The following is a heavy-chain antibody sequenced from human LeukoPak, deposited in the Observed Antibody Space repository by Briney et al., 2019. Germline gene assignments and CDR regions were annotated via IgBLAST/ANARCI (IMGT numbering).Heavy chain of an antibody. CDR2: INSDGSSI. Sequence: QTGGSLRLSCAASGFTFSSHWMHWVRQAPGKGLVWVSRINSDGSSISYADSVKGRFTISRDNAKNTLCLQMNSLRAEDTAVYYCARGDDYFDYWGQGTLVTVSS. CDR1: GFTFSSHW. V-gene: IGHV3-74*01. J-gene: IGHJ4*02. CDR3: ARGDDYFDY.